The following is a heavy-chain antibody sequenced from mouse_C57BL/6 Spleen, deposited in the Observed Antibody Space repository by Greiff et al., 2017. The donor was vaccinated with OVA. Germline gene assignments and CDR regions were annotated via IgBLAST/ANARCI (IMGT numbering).Heavy chain of an antibody. CDR1: GYTFTSYW. J-gene: IGHJ4*01. CDR3: ARRGLLQGDY. CDR2: IDPSDSYT. D-gene: IGHD2-3*01. V-gene: IGHV1-69*01. Sequence: QVQLQQPGAELVMPGASVKLSCKASGYTFTSYWMHWVKQRPGQGLEWIGEIDPSDSYTNYNQKFKGKSTLTVDKSSSTAYMQLSSLTSEDSAVYYCARRGLLQGDYWGQGTSVTVSS.